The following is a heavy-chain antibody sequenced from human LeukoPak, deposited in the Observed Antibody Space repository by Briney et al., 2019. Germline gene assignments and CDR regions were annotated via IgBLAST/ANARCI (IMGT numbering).Heavy chain of an antibody. D-gene: IGHD6-19*01. V-gene: IGHV3-33*06. CDR1: GFDFSRYC. Sequence: SLRLSCEGSGFDFSRYCMHWVRQAPGKGLEWVAMIWYDESNNYYVDSVQGRFTISRDNSKNMMYLQMNSLRVEDTAVYYCAKEAQSSGRYLPEYYFDSWRQGTLVSVSS. CDR3: AKEAQSSGRYLPEYYFDS. J-gene: IGHJ4*02. CDR2: IWYDESNN.